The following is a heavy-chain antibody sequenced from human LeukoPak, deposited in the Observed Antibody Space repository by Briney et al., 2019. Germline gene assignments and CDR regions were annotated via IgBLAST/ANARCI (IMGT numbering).Heavy chain of an antibody. CDR3: AGAIVVVPAASLDY. CDR2: ISYDGSNK. J-gene: IGHJ4*02. CDR1: GFTFSSYA. V-gene: IGHV3-30-3*01. D-gene: IGHD2-2*01. Sequence: PGRSLRLSCAASGFTFSSYAMHWVRQAPGKGLEWVAVISYDGSNKYYAASVKGRFTISRDNSKNTLYLQMNSLRAEDTAVYYCAGAIVVVPAASLDYWGQGTLVTVSS.